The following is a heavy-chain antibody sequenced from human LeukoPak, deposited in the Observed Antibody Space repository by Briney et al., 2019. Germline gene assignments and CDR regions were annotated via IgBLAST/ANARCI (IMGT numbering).Heavy chain of an antibody. D-gene: IGHD3-22*01. Sequence: DMHXVRQAPGXGLXWVSAICTAGDTYYPGSVKGRFTISRENAKNSLYLQMNSLRAGDTAVYYCARAGHDSSGSFAFDIWGQGTMVTVSS. CDR3: ARAGHDSSGSFAFDI. V-gene: IGHV3-13*01. J-gene: IGHJ3*02. CDR1: D. CDR2: ICTAGDT.